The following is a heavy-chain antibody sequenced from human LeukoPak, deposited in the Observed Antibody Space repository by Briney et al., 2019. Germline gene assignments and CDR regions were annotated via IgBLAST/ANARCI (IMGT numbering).Heavy chain of an antibody. Sequence: GGSLRLSCAASGFTFSSYSMNWVRQAPGKGLEWVSSISSSSSYIYYGDSVKGRFTISRDNAKNSLYLQMNSLRAEDTAVYYCARAPPLIAVAAPEGYWGQGTLVTVSS. CDR1: GFTFSSYS. D-gene: IGHD6-19*01. J-gene: IGHJ4*02. CDR2: ISSSSSYI. V-gene: IGHV3-21*01. CDR3: ARAPPLIAVAAPEGY.